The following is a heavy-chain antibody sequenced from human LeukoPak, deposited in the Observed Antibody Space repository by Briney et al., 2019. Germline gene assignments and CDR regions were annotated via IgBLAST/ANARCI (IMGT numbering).Heavy chain of an antibody. D-gene: IGHD3-16*02. CDR3: ARLRLITSWGVVAIGPFDH. CDR1: GLTFSRYW. Sequence: GGSLRLSCAASGLTFSRYWMSWVRQAPGKGLEWVANIVEDGSEKYYVDSVKGRFTISRDNAKNSLYLQMNSLRAEDTAVYYCARLRLITSWGVVAIGPFDHWGQGTLVTVSS. J-gene: IGHJ4*02. V-gene: IGHV3-7*01. CDR2: IVEDGSEK.